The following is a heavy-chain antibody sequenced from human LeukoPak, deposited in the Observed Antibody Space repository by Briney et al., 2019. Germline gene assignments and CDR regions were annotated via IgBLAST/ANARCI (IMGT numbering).Heavy chain of an antibody. CDR1: GGTFRSYA. Sequence: GASVKVSCKASGGTFRSYAISWVRQAPGQGLEWMGGIIPIFGTANYAQKLQGRVTMTTDTSTSTAYMELRSLRSDDTAVYYCARDYGDYTAWPDYWGQGTLVTVSS. CDR3: ARDYGDYTAWPDY. D-gene: IGHD4-17*01. V-gene: IGHV1-69*05. J-gene: IGHJ4*02. CDR2: IIPIFGTA.